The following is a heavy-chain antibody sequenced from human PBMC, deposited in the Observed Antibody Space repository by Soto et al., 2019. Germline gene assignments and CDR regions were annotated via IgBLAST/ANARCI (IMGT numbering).Heavy chain of an antibody. D-gene: IGHD2-15*01. CDR1: GGSVSSGSYY. CDR2: IYYSGST. J-gene: IGHJ6*02. Sequence: QVQLQESGPGLVKPSETLSLTCTVSGGSVSSGSYYWSWIRQPPGKGLEWIGYIYYSGSTNYNPSLQRRVTISVDTSKNQFSLKLSSVTAADTAVYYCARDRCGSCYSLASYYYYGMDVWGQGTTVTVSS. CDR3: ARDRCGSCYSLASYYYYGMDV. V-gene: IGHV4-61*01.